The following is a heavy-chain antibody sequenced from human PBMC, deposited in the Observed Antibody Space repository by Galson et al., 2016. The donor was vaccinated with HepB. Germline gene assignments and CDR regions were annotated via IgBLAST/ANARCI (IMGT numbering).Heavy chain of an antibody. Sequence: TLSLTCTVSGGSIISNNHFWSWIRQQQGKGLEWIGYIHHSGSAYYNPSFLGRAIISVDTSKNQFSLKLTSVNAADTAVYYCAREVDKPELSADDAFDIWGQGTLVTVSS. J-gene: IGHJ3*02. CDR3: AREVDKPELSADDAFDI. D-gene: IGHD1-14*01. V-gene: IGHV4-31*03. CDR1: GGSIISNNHF. CDR2: IHHSGSA.